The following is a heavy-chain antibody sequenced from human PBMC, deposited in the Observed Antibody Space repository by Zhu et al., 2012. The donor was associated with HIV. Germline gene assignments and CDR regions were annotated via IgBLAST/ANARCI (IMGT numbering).Heavy chain of an antibody. Sequence: QVQLQESGPGLVKPSDTLSLTCDVSAYSISRGYFWGWIRQPPGKGLEWIGSVYHSGSTYYNPSLKFRVTISVDTSKNQFSLKLHSVTAADTAVYYCARHGGGLPLPLFYDILTGSFDYWGQGTLVTVSS. CDR1: AYSISRGYF. CDR3: ARHGGGLPLPLFYDILTGSFDY. D-gene: IGHD3-9*01. V-gene: IGHV4-38-2*01. J-gene: IGHJ4*02. CDR2: VYHSGST.